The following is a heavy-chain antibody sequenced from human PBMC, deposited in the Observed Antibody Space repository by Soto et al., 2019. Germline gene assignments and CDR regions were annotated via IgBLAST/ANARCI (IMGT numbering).Heavy chain of an antibody. J-gene: IGHJ5*02. V-gene: IGHV1-2*02. CDR1: GGTFCSYA. CDR3: ATVYYYDSSAWFDP. D-gene: IGHD3-22*01. CDR2: INPNSGGT. Sequence: GASVKVSCKASGGTFCSYAISWVRQAPGQGLEWMGWINPNSGGTNYAQKFQGRVTMTRDTSISTAYMELSRLRSDDTAVYYCATVYYYDSSAWFDPWGQGTLVTVSS.